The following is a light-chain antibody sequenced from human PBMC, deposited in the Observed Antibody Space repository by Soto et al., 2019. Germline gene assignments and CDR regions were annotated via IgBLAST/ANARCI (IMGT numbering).Light chain of an antibody. V-gene: IGLV2-8*01. J-gene: IGLJ1*01. CDR2: EVT. Sequence: QSVLTQPPSASGSVGQSVTISCTGTSSDVGDYNFVSWYQQHPGKAPKLMIYEVTKRPSGVHDRFSGSKSGNTASLTVSGLQPEEEADYSCSSYADSNKFCVFGTVTKVTVL. CDR3: SSYADSNKFCV. CDR1: SSDVGDYNF.